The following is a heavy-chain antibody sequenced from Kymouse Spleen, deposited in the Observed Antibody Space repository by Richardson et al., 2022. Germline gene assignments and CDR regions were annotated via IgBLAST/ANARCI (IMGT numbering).Heavy chain of an antibody. J-gene: IGHJ6*02. D-gene: IGHD2-8*01. V-gene: IGHV3-15*01. CDR3: TTESCTNGVGYYYYGMDV. CDR2: IKSKTDGGTT. CDR1: GFTFSNAW. Sequence: EVQLVESGGGLVKPGGSLRLSCAASGFTFSNAWMSWVRQAPGKGLEWVGRIKSKTDGGTTDYAAPVKGRFTISRDDSKNTLYLQMNSLKTEDTAVYYCTTESCTNGVGYYYYGMDVWGQGTTVTVSS.